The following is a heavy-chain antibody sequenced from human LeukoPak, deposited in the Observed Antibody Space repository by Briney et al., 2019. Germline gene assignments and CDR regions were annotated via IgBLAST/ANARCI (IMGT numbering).Heavy chain of an antibody. V-gene: IGHV4-38-2*02. D-gene: IGHD3-22*01. CDR3: ARVRYFDTTGYYYDFDY. CDR1: GYAISRGYF. Sequence: SETLSLTCSVSGYAISRGYFRGWIRQPPGRGLEWLVNIYHSGSTSYNPSLKSRVTISMDTSKNQFSLKLSSVTAADTAVYYCARVRYFDTTGYYYDFDYWGQGTLVTVSS. J-gene: IGHJ4*02. CDR2: IYHSGST.